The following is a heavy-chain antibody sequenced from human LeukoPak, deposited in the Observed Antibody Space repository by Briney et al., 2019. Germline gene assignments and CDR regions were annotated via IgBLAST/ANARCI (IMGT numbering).Heavy chain of an antibody. J-gene: IGHJ3*02. D-gene: IGHD1-26*01. CDR2: ISGYRGIT. CDR3: VRDGELPYDAYDI. CDR1: GDKITNHG. Sequence: GASVRDSCKTSGDKITNHGISWVRQAPGQGLEWMGWISGYRGITKYGQKFQGRVTLTTDTSTDVANMELRSLRPDDTAVYYCVRDGELPYDAYDIWGQGTMVTVSS. V-gene: IGHV1-18*01.